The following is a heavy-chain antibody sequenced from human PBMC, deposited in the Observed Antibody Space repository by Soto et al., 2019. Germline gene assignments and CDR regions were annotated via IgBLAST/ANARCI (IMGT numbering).Heavy chain of an antibody. Sequence: PGGSLRLSCAASGFTFSSYSMNWVRQAPGKGLEWVSSISSSSSYIYYADSVKGRFTISRDNAKNSLYLQMNSLRAEDTAVYYCARDSSGLRPLDYWGQGTLVTVSS. CDR2: ISSSSSYI. V-gene: IGHV3-21*01. CDR1: GFTFSSYS. J-gene: IGHJ4*02. D-gene: IGHD6-19*01. CDR3: ARDSSGLRPLDY.